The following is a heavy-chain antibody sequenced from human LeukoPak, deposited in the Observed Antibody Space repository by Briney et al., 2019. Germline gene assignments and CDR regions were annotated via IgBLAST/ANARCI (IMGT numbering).Heavy chain of an antibody. CDR1: GGSISSSSYY. CDR2: IYYSGST. V-gene: IGHV4-39*07. D-gene: IGHD1-7*01. CDR3: ARDKPQLELYYYYYMNV. Sequence: SETLSLTCTVSGGSISSSSYYWGWIRQPPGKGLEWIGSIYYSGSTYYNPSLKSRVTMSVDTSKNQFSLKLSSVTAADTAVYYCARDKPQLELYYYYYMNVWGKGTRSPSP. J-gene: IGHJ6*03.